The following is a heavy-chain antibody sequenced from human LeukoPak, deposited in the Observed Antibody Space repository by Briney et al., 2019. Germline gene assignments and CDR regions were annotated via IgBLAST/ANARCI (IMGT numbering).Heavy chain of an antibody. Sequence: PSEPLSLTCTVSGGSIISYYWSWIRRPPGKGLEWIGYIYYSGSTNYNPSLKSRVTISVDTSKNQFSLKLSSVTAADTAVYYCATGYGLFDYWGQGTLVTVSS. CDR1: GGSIISYY. CDR3: ATGYGLFDY. J-gene: IGHJ4*02. D-gene: IGHD4-17*01. CDR2: IYYSGST. V-gene: IGHV4-59*01.